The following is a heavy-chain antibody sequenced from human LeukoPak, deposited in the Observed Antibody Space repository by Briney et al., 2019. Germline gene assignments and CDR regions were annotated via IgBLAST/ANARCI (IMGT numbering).Heavy chain of an antibody. D-gene: IGHD3-3*01. V-gene: IGHV3-21*01. CDR2: ITVSSSYL. CDR1: GFILSDYS. J-gene: IGHJ3*02. CDR3: ARGGDYYDFWSGYLPGAFDI. Sequence: PGGSLRLSCAASGFILSDYSMNWVRQAPGKGLEWVSSITVSSSYLYYADSVRGRFTISRDNAKSSLYLQMNSLRAEDTAVYYCARGGDYYDFWSGYLPGAFDIWGQGTMGTVSS.